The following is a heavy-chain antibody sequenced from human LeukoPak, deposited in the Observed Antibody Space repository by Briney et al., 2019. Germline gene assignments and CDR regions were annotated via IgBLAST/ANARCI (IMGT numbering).Heavy chain of an antibody. CDR1: GGSISNFY. CDR2: IDWDNDK. J-gene: IGHJ4*02. V-gene: IGHV2-70*11. Sequence: TLSLTCTVSGGSISNFYWSWIRQPPGKALEWLARIDWDNDKYYSTSLKTRLTISKDTSKNQVVLTMTNMDPVDTATYYCARIHGYSYVKDWGQGTLVTVSS. CDR3: ARIHGYSYVKD. D-gene: IGHD5-18*01.